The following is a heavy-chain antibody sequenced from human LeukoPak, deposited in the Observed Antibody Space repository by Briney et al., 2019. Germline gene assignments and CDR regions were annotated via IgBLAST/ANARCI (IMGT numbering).Heavy chain of an antibody. Sequence: PSETLSLTCTVSGGSISSGSYYWSWIRQPPGKGLEWIGYIYYSGSTNYNPSLKSRVTISVDTSKNQFSLKLSSVTAADTAVYCCARADPRADPSYHFDYWGQGTLVTVSS. V-gene: IGHV4-61*01. CDR3: ARADPRADPSYHFDY. CDR2: IYYSGST. J-gene: IGHJ4*02. D-gene: IGHD2-2*01. CDR1: GGSISSGSYY.